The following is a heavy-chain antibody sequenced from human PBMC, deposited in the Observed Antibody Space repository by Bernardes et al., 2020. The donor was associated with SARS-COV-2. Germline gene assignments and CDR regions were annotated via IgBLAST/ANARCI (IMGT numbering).Heavy chain of an antibody. CDR3: ARDVLR. J-gene: IGHJ4*02. V-gene: IGHV3-74*01. CDR1: GFNFNRYW. CDR2: INTDGRTT. D-gene: IGHD3-3*01. Sequence: LRLSCAASGFNFNRYWMYWVRQAPGKGLVWVSRINTDGRTTAYADSVKGRFTISRDNARNTLYLQMNSLRAEDTAVYYCARDVLRRGQGTLVTVSS.